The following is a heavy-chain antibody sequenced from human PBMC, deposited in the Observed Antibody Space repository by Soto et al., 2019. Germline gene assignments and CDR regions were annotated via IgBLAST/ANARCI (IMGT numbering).Heavy chain of an antibody. J-gene: IGHJ4*02. Sequence: ASVKVSCKASGYTFTGYYMHWVRQAPGQGLEWMGWINPNSGGTNYAQKFQGWVTMTRDTSISTAYMELSRLRSDDTAVYYCARTTYYYDSSGYYTPPSFDYWGQGTLVTVSS. D-gene: IGHD3-22*01. CDR2: INPNSGGT. V-gene: IGHV1-2*04. CDR3: ARTTYYYDSSGYYTPPSFDY. CDR1: GYTFTGYY.